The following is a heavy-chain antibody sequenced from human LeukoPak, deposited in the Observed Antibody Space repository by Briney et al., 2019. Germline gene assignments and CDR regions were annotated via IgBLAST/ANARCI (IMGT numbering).Heavy chain of an antibody. D-gene: IGHD1-26*01. V-gene: IGHV1-69*06. CDR3: ASGSWMGARSWFDP. Sequence: ASVKVSCKASGGTFSSYAISWVRQAPGQGLEWMGGIIPIFGTANYAQKFQGRVTITADKSTSTAYMELSSLRSEDTAVYYCASGSWMGARSWFDPWGQGTLVTVSS. CDR1: GGTFSSYA. CDR2: IIPIFGTA. J-gene: IGHJ5*02.